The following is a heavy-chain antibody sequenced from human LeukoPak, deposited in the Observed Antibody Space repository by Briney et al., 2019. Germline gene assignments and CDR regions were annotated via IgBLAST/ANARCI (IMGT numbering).Heavy chain of an antibody. CDR3: ARDLGIALAGSGVY. CDR1: GFTFSTYS. CDR2: ISGNTDYI. D-gene: IGHD6-19*01. Sequence: GGSLRLSCAASGFTFSTYSMNWVRQAPGKGLEWVSSISGNTDYIYYADSMRGRFTISRDNAKNLLYLQMNSLRAEDTAVYYCARDLGIALAGSGVYWGRGALVTVSS. J-gene: IGHJ4*02. V-gene: IGHV3-21*01.